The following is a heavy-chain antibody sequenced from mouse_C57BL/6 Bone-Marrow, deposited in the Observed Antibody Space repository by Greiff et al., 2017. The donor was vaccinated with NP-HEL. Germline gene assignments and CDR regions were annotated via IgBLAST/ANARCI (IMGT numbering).Heavy chain of an antibody. V-gene: IGHV1-59*01. Sequence: QVQLQQPGAELVRPGTSVKLSCKASGYTFTSYWMHWVKQRPGQGLEWIGVIDPSDSYTTYNQKFNGKATLTVDTSSSTAYMQLSSLTAEDSAVYYCARSYQYFDYWGQGTTLTVSS. CDR1: GYTFTSYW. CDR2: IDPSDSYT. D-gene: IGHD6-5*01. CDR3: ARSYQYFDY. J-gene: IGHJ2*01.